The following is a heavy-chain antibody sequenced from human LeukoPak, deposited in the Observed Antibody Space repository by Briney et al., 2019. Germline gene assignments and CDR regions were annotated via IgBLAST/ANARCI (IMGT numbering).Heavy chain of an antibody. Sequence: PSETLSLTCTVSGGSVSNGSNYWSWIRQPPGKGLEWIGYIYYSGSTNYNPSLKSRVTISVDTSKNQFSMKLSSVTAADTAVYYCASGRGIEPLDYWGQGTLVTVSS. J-gene: IGHJ4*02. D-gene: IGHD1-26*01. V-gene: IGHV4-61*01. CDR1: GGSVSNGSNY. CDR2: IYYSGST. CDR3: ASGRGIEPLDY.